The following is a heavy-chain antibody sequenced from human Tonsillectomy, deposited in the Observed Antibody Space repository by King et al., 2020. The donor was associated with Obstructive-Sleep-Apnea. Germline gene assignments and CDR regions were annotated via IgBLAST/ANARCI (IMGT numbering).Heavy chain of an antibody. CDR1: GGSISSGGYY. V-gene: IGHV4-31*03. CDR3: ARVFPTAAAFDY. D-gene: IGHD2-2*01. J-gene: IGHJ4*02. CDR2: IYYTGST. Sequence: PLQESGPGLVKPSQTLSLTCTVSGGSISSGGYYWSWIRQHPGKGLEWIGYIYYTGSTPYNPSLKSRVTISVDTSKNQFSLKLSSVTAADTAVYYCARVFPTAAAFDYWGQGTLVTVSS.